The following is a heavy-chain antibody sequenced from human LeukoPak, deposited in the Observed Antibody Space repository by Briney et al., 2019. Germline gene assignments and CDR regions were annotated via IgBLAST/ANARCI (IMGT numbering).Heavy chain of an antibody. J-gene: IGHJ6*02. D-gene: IGHD4-17*01. Sequence: SETLSLTCAVYGGSFSVYYWSWIRQPPGKGLEWIGEINHSGSTNYNPSLKSRVTISVDTSKNQFSLKLSSVTAADTAVYYCARVDYLTDYYYGMDVWGQGTTVTVSS. CDR3: ARVDYLTDYYYGMDV. CDR2: INHSGST. V-gene: IGHV4-34*01. CDR1: GGSFSVYY.